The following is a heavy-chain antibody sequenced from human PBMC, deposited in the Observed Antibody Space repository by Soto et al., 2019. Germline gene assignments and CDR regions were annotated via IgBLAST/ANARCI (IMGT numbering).Heavy chain of an antibody. J-gene: IGHJ6*02. Sequence: QVQLVQSGAEVKKPGASVKVSCKASRYTFTSFDITWVRQATGQGLEWMGWMNTNSGDTGYAQKFQGRVTMTRSTSISTAYMELSSLRSEDTAVYYCARPHDYIWGSYRTIESYGMDVWGQGTTVTVSS. CDR2: MNTNSGDT. V-gene: IGHV1-8*01. CDR1: RYTFTSFD. D-gene: IGHD3-16*02. CDR3: ARPHDYIWGSYRTIESYGMDV.